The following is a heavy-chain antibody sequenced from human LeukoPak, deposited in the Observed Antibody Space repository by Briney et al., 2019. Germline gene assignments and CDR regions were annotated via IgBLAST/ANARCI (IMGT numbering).Heavy chain of an antibody. CDR3: ARAGGGIVVVPADR. V-gene: IGHV3-7*01. D-gene: IGHD2-2*01. CDR1: GFTFSSYW. J-gene: IGHJ4*02. CDR2: IKQDGSEK. Sequence: PGGSLRLSCAASGFTFSSYWMSWVRQAPGKGLEWVANIKQDGSEKYYVDSVKGRFTISRDSAKNSLYLQMNSLRAEDTAVYYCARAGGGIVVVPADRWGQGTLVTVPS.